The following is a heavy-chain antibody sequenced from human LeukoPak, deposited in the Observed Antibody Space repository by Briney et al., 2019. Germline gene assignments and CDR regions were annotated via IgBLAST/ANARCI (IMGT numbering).Heavy chain of an antibody. CDR2: IYTSGST. CDR3: ARDLNWYSGYLFDY. J-gene: IGHJ4*02. D-gene: IGHD5-12*01. Sequence: SQSLSLTCTVSVRSISSYYWLWIRQPAGKVLEWIGRIYTSGSTNYNPSLKSRVTMSVDTSKNQFSLKLSSVTAADTAVYDCARDLNWYSGYLFDYWGQGTLVTVSS. V-gene: IGHV4-4*07. CDR1: VRSISSYY.